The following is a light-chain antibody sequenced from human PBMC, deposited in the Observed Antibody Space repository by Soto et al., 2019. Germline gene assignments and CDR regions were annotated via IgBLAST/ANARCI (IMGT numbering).Light chain of an antibody. CDR2: KVS. V-gene: IGKV2-30*01. CDR1: QSLVYSNGNTY. J-gene: IGKJ1*01. Sequence: VAMTQSPLSLPVTLGQPASISCRSSQSLVYSNGNTYLNRFQQRPGQSPRRLIYKVSNRDSGGPARFSGRGSGSDFTLKISRVEAEDVGVYYCIHGTHGPPAFGRGSKVVIE. CDR3: IHGTHGPPA.